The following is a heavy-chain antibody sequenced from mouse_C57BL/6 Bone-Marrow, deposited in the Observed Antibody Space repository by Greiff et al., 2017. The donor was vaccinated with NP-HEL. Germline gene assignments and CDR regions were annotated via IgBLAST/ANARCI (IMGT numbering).Heavy chain of an antibody. CDR3: ARTYYYGSSYPHYYAMDY. Sequence: QVHVKQSGAELVRPGTSVKMSCKASGYTFTNYWIGWAKQRPGHGLEWIGDIYPGGGYTNYNEKFKGKATLTADKSSSTAYMQFSSLTSEDSAIYYCARTYYYGSSYPHYYAMDYWGQGTSVTVSS. CDR1: GYTFTNYW. CDR2: IYPGGGYT. J-gene: IGHJ4*01. D-gene: IGHD1-1*01. V-gene: IGHV1-63*01.